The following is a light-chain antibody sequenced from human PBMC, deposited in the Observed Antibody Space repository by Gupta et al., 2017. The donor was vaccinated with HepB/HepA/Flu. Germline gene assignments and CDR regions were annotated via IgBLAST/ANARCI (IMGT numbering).Light chain of an antibody. CDR3: QAWDSSNNV. J-gene: IGLJ2*01. V-gene: IGLV3-1*01. CDR2: QDS. Sequence: SYELTQPPSVSVSPGQTASITCSGDKLGDKYACWYQQKPGQSPVLVIYQDSKRTSGIPERFSGSNSGNTATLTISGTQAMDEADYYCQAWDSSNNVFGGGTKLTVL. CDR1: KLGDKY.